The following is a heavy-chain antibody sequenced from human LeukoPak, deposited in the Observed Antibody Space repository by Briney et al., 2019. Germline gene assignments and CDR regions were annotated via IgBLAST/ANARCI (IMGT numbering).Heavy chain of an antibody. CDR3: ARGEDPIPAVVHDAFDI. J-gene: IGHJ3*02. CDR1: GYTFTGYY. Sequence: ASVKVSCKASGYTFTGYYIHWVRQAPGQGLEWMGWINPNSGGTNYAQNFQGRVTTTRDTSISTAYMELTGLRSDDTAVFYCARGEDPIPAVVHDAFDIWGQGTMVTVSS. D-gene: IGHD2-2*01. V-gene: IGHV1-2*02. CDR2: INPNSGGT.